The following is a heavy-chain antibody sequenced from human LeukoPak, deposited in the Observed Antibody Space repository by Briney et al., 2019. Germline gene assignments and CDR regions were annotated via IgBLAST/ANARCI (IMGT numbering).Heavy chain of an antibody. D-gene: IGHD2-15*01. J-gene: IGHJ4*02. Sequence: GGSLRLSCAASGFTFSSYGMHWVRQAPGKGLEWVAFIRYDGSNKYYADSVKGRFTISRDNSKNTLYLQMNSLRAEDTAVYYCAKDLGYCSGGSCYTRPGYWGQGTLVTVSS. CDR2: IRYDGSNK. CDR3: AKDLGYCSGGSCYTRPGY. V-gene: IGHV3-30*02. CDR1: GFTFSSYG.